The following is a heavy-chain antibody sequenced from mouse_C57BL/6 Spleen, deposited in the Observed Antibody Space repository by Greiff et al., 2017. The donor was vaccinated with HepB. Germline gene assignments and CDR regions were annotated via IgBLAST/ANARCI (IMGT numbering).Heavy chain of an antibody. Sequence: QVQLQQSGPELVKPGASVKISCKASGYAFSSSWMNWVKQRPGKGLEWIGRIYPGDGDTNYNGKFKGKATLTADKSSSTAYMQLSSLTSEDSAVYFCARERDLLDYAMDYWGQGTSVTVSS. CDR1: GYAFSSSW. J-gene: IGHJ4*01. V-gene: IGHV1-82*01. CDR2: IYPGDGDT. D-gene: IGHD2-1*01. CDR3: ARERDLLDYAMDY.